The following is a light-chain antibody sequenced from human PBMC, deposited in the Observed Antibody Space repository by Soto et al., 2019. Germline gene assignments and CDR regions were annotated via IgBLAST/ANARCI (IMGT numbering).Light chain of an antibody. CDR2: GSS. CDR3: QQSFTAPIT. V-gene: IGKV1-39*01. Sequence: DIQMTQSPSSLSASVGVRVTVTCRTSQSISNHLNWYQQKPGEAPKLLIYGSSSLHYGVPSRFSGSGSGSAFTLTISSLQPEDSATYYCQQSFTAPITFGQGTRLDIK. CDR1: QSISNH. J-gene: IGKJ5*01.